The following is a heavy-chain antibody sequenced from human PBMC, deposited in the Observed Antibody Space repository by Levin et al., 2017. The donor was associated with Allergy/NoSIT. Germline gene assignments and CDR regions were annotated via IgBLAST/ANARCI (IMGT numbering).Heavy chain of an antibody. CDR1: GLSFSDYG. V-gene: IGHV3-30*03. CDR3: ASRGSFDH. D-gene: IGHD3-10*01. J-gene: IGHJ4*02. Sequence: GGSLRLSCSASGLSFSDYGMHWVRQAPDSGLEWVTLITSDGTNKFYADSVKGRFIDSRDNSRNLLFLQLNSLRPEDTAVYYCASRGSFDHWGQGTLVTVSS. CDR2: ITSDGTNK.